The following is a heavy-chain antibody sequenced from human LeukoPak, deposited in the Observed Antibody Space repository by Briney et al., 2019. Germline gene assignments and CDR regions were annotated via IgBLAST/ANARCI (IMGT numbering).Heavy chain of an antibody. V-gene: IGHV3-23*01. Sequence: PGGSLRLSCAASGFTFSSYAMSWVRQAPGKGLVWVSAISGSGGSTYYADSVKGRFTISRDNSKNTLYLQMNSLRAEDTAVYYCAKVGHSGSHAYDYWGQGTLVTVSS. J-gene: IGHJ4*02. CDR1: GFTFSSYA. CDR2: ISGSGGST. D-gene: IGHD1-26*01. CDR3: AKVGHSGSHAYDY.